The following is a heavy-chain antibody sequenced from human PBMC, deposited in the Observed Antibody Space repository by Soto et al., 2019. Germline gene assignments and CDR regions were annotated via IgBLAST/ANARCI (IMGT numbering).Heavy chain of an antibody. CDR2: IWYDGSNK. Sequence: QVQLVESGGGVVQPGRSLRLSCAASGFTFSSYGMHWVRRAPGKGLEWVAVIWYDGSNKYYADSVKGRFTISRDNSKNTLYLQMNSLRAEDTAVYYCARAHDYGDYGPPNYYYYYMDVWGKGTTVTVSS. V-gene: IGHV3-33*01. CDR3: ARAHDYGDYGPPNYYYYYMDV. D-gene: IGHD4-17*01. CDR1: GFTFSSYG. J-gene: IGHJ6*03.